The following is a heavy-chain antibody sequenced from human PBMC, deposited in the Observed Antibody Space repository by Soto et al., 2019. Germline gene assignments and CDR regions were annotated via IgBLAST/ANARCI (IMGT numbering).Heavy chain of an antibody. J-gene: IGHJ4*02. D-gene: IGHD5-12*01. V-gene: IGHV1-18*01. CDR1: GYTFTNFG. Sequence: QVQLVQSGAEVKKPGASVKGSCKASGYTFTNFGISWVRQAPGQGLEWMGWISAYNGNTNYAQNFQGRVTMTTDTSTRTAYRELRSLRADDPDVYYRASGGPTIDYWGQGTLVTVSS. CDR2: ISAYNGNT. CDR3: ASGGPTIDY.